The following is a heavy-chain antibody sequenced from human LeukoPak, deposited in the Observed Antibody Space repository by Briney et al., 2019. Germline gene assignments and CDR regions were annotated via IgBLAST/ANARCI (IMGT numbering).Heavy chain of an antibody. D-gene: IGHD3-3*01. Sequence: GGSLRLSCAASGFTFSSYWMTWVRQAPGKGLEWVANINQDGSEGYFVDSVKGRFTISRDNAKNSLYLQMNSLRAEDTAVYYCARSWSGAYDFWSGYEYYFDYWGQGTLVTVSS. V-gene: IGHV3-7*01. CDR3: ARSWSGAYDFWSGYEYYFDY. CDR1: GFTFSSYW. J-gene: IGHJ4*02. CDR2: INQDGSEG.